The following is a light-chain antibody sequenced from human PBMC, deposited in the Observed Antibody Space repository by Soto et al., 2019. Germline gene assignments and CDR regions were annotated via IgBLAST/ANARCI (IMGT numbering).Light chain of an antibody. Sequence: EIVLTQSSGTLSLSPGERATLSCRASQSVSSSYLAWYQQKPGQAPRLLIYGASSRATGIPDRFGGSGSGTDFTLTISSLEPEDFAVYYCQQRSNWATFGPGTKVYIK. J-gene: IGKJ3*01. CDR3: QQRSNWAT. CDR2: GAS. V-gene: IGKV3D-20*02. CDR1: QSVSSSY.